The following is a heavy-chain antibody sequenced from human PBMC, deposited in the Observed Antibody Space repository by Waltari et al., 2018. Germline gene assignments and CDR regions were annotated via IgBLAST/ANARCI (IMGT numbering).Heavy chain of an antibody. J-gene: IGHJ4*02. CDR2: IRNKVDRYTT. CDR1: GAPFSAYF. D-gene: IGHD3-10*01. Sequence: EVQLVDSGGALVQPGGSLRLSCPAAGAPFSAYFLTWFRQTPGKGLEWVGRIRNKVDRYTTEYAASVKGRFTISRDDSKNSVYLQMNGLKTEDTGMYYCTAGPTRIGNSYAYFDYWGQGTLVTVTS. V-gene: IGHV3-72*01. CDR3: TAGPTRIGNSYAYFDY.